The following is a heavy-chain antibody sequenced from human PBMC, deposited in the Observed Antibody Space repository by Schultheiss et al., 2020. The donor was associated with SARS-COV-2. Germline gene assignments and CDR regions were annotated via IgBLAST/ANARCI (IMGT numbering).Heavy chain of an antibody. D-gene: IGHD5-24*01. CDR1: GFTFSSYA. CDR3: ARAVREMAKTGPTDY. Sequence: GGSLRLSCSASGFTFSSYAMHWVRQAPGKGLEWVAVISYDGSNKYYADSVKGRFTISRDNSKNTLYLQMNSLRAEDTAVYYCARAVREMAKTGPTDYWGQGTLVTVSS. J-gene: IGHJ4*02. CDR2: ISYDGSNK. V-gene: IGHV3-30-3*01.